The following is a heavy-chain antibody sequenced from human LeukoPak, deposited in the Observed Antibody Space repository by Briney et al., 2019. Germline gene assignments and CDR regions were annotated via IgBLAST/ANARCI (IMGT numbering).Heavy chain of an antibody. CDR3: ARGGSGWQQIDY. CDR1: GYTFITYG. CDR2: ISAYNGNT. V-gene: IGHV1-18*01. D-gene: IGHD6-19*01. Sequence: ASVKVSCKASGYTFITYGISWVRQAPGQGLEWMGRISAYNGNTNYAQKLLGRVTMTTDTSTDTAYMELRSLRSDDTAVYYCARGGSGWQQIDYWGQGTLVTVS. J-gene: IGHJ4*02.